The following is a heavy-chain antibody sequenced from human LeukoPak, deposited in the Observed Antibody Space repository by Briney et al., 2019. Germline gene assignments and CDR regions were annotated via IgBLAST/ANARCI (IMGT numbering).Heavy chain of an antibody. V-gene: IGHV1-2*02. J-gene: IGHJ6*03. CDR2: INPNSGGT. Sequence: ASVKVSCKASGGTFSSYAISWVRQAPGQGLEWMGWINPNSGGTNYAQKFQGRVTMTRDTSISTAYMELSRLRSDDTAVYYCARDLAAAGGYYYYYYMDVWGKGTTVTVSS. CDR3: ARDLAAAGGYYYYYYMDV. D-gene: IGHD6-13*01. CDR1: GGTFSSYA.